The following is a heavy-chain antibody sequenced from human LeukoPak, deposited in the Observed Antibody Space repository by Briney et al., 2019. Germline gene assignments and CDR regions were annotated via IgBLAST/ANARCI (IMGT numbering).Heavy chain of an antibody. D-gene: IGHD3-10*01. CDR3: ARSKGVRAYNWFDP. V-gene: IGHV4-39*01. CDR1: GASVSGSPYY. CDR2: IYSSGST. J-gene: IGHJ5*02. Sequence: SETLSLTCTVSGASVSGSPYYWGWIRQPPGKGLEWIGSIYSSGSTYYNASLQSRVTISIETSKNQISLRLNSVTAADTAVYYCARSKGVRAYNWFDPWGQGTLVTVSS.